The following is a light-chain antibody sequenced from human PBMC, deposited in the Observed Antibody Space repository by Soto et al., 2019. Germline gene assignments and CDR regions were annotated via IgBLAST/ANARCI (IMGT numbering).Light chain of an antibody. CDR3: QQYSKWPLT. CDR1: QSVSSSY. V-gene: IGKV3-20*01. J-gene: IGKJ4*01. Sequence: EIVLTQSPGTLSLSPVEIATLSFMASQSVSSSYLVWHQQKPGQAPRLLIYGASSRATGIPDRFSGSGSETEFTLTISSLQSEDFAVYYCQQYSKWPLTFGGGTKVDIK. CDR2: GAS.